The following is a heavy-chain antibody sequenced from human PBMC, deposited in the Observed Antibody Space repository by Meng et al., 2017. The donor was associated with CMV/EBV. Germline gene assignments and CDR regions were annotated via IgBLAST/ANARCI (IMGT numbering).Heavy chain of an antibody. D-gene: IGHD3-3*01. J-gene: IGHJ4*02. CDR3: ARGNGVAHDY. V-gene: IGHV1-3*01. Sequence: AEVKKPGASVKVSCKASGYTFTGYGIHWVRQAPGQRLEWMGWINAGDGNRKYSQKFQDRVTITRDTSASTAYMELSSLRSEDTAVYYCARGNGVAHDYWGQGTLVTVSS. CDR2: INAGDGNR. CDR1: GYTFTGYG.